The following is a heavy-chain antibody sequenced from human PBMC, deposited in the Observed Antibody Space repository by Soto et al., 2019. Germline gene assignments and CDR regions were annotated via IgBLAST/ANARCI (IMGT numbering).Heavy chain of an antibody. D-gene: IGHD3-10*01. CDR2: MNPNSGNT. V-gene: IGHV1-8*01. CDR3: ASFYGSGSYPDYYYYGMDV. J-gene: IGHJ6*02. Sequence: ASVKVSCKASGYTFTSYDINWVRQATGQGLEWMGWMNPNSGNTGYAQKFQGRVTMTRNTSISTAYMELSSLRSEDTAVYYCASFYGSGSYPDYYYYGMDVWGQGTTVTVSS. CDR1: GYTFTSYD.